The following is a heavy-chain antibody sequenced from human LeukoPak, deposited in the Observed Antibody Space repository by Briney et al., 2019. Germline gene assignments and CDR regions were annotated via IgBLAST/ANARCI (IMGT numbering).Heavy chain of an antibody. Sequence: PGGSLRLSCAASGFTFSGYWMSWVRQAPGKGLEWVANINLDGSVRHYVDSARGRFTISRDNAKNSLDLQMNSLRAEDTALYYCATSDDSSGSDWGQGTLVTVSS. J-gene: IGHJ4*02. CDR3: ATSDDSSGSD. CDR1: GFTFSGYW. CDR2: INLDGSVR. V-gene: IGHV3-7*01. D-gene: IGHD3-22*01.